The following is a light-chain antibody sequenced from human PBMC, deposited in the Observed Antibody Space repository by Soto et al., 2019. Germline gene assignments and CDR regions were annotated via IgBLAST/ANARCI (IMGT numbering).Light chain of an antibody. CDR3: LQDYNYPLT. J-gene: IGKJ4*01. CDR1: QDIRSY. CDR2: AAS. Sequence: AIPMTQSPSSLSASVGDRVTITCRASQDIRSYLGWYQQEPGKAPKLLIYAASSLQSGVPSRFSGSGSGTEFTLTINSLQPEDFATYYCLQDYNYPLTLGGGTKVEIK. V-gene: IGKV1-6*01.